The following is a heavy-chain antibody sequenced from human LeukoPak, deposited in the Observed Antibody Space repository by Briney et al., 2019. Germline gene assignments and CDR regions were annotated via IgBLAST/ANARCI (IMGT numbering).Heavy chain of an antibody. Sequence: SETLSLTCAVYGGSFSGSYWIWIRQPPGKGLEWIGEISHSGSTYYNPSLKSRVTISVDTSKNQFSLKLSSVTAADTAVYYCARNAVIGDNWFDPWGQGTLVTVSS. J-gene: IGHJ5*02. CDR2: ISHSGST. CDR3: ARNAVIGDNWFDP. V-gene: IGHV4-34*01. D-gene: IGHD3-22*01. CDR1: GGSFSGSY.